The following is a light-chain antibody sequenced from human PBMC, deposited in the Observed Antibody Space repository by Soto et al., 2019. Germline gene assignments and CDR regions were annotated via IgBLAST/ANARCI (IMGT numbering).Light chain of an antibody. CDR2: AAS. Sequence: DIQMTQSPSSVSASVGDRVTITCRASQDINSWLAWYQQKPGKAPNLLIYAASSLQSGVPSRFSGSGSVTDFTLTISSLQPEDFASYYCQQTNSFPLTFGGGTKVEIK. V-gene: IGKV1-12*01. CDR3: QQTNSFPLT. J-gene: IGKJ4*01. CDR1: QDINSW.